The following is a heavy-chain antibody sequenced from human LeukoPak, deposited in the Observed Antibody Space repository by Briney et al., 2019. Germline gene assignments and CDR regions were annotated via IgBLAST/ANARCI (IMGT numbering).Heavy chain of an antibody. CDR2: INGNGGST. D-gene: IGHD3-22*01. Sequence: GGSLRLSCAASGFTFSSYAMSWVRQAPGKGLEWVSAINGNGGSTYYTDSVKGRFVISRDNSKNTLYLQMNSLRAEDTAVYYCARATDYYHSSAYSYSLDYWGQGTLVTVSS. CDR3: ARATDYYHSSAYSYSLDY. V-gene: IGHV3-23*01. J-gene: IGHJ4*02. CDR1: GFTFSSYA.